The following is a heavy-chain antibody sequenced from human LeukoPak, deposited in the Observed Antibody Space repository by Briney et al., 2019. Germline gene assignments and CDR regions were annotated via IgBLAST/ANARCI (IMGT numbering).Heavy chain of an antibody. J-gene: IGHJ4*02. Sequence: PETLSLTCTVSGGSISSYYRSWIRQPAGKGLEWIGRIYTSGTTNYNPSLKSLFTMSVDTSKNQFSLKMRSVTAADTAVYYCARANYDGSDYWGQGTLVTVSS. D-gene: IGHD3-22*01. CDR2: IYTSGTT. CDR3: ARANYDGSDY. CDR1: GGSISSYY. V-gene: IGHV4-4*07.